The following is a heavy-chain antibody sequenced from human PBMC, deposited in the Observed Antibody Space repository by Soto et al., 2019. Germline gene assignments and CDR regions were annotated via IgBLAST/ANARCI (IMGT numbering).Heavy chain of an antibody. Sequence: PGGSLRLSCAASGFTFSSYWMSWVRQAPGKGLEWVANIKQDGSEKYYVDSVKGRFTISRDNAKNSLYLQMNSLRAEDTTVYYCARYDFGSYYGMDVWGQGTTVTVSS. CDR3: ARYDFGSYYGMDV. CDR1: GFTFSSYW. D-gene: IGHD3-3*01. V-gene: IGHV3-7*01. J-gene: IGHJ6*02. CDR2: IKQDGSEK.